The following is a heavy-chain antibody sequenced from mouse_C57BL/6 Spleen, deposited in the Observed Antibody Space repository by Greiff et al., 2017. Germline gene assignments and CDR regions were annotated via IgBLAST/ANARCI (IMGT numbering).Heavy chain of an antibody. CDR1: GYTFTNYE. J-gene: IGHJ2*02. CDR2: IDPATGGT. D-gene: IGHD2-3*01. V-gene: IGHV1-15*01. Sequence: VQLQESGAELVRPGASVTLSCKASGYTFTNYEMHWVKQTPVHGLEWIGAIDPATGGTAYNQKFKGKATLTADKSSSTAYMELSSLTYEDSSVYFGTVDDGYDFDYWGQGTSVTGSS. CDR3: TVDDGYDFDY.